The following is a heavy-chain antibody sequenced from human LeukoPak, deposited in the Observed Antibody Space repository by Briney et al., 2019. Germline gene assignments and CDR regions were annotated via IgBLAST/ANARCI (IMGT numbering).Heavy chain of an antibody. CDR1: GFTFSVYN. CDR3: AREVLLTEDLDI. J-gene: IGHJ3*02. V-gene: IGHV3-21*06. D-gene: IGHD3-10*01. Sequence: GGSLRLSCAASGFTFSVYNMNWVRQAPGKGLEWVSSINIGSTYIYYADSVKGRFTISRDNAKNSLYLQMNSLRAEDTAIYYCAREVLLTEDLDIWGQGTMVTVSS. CDR2: INIGSTYI.